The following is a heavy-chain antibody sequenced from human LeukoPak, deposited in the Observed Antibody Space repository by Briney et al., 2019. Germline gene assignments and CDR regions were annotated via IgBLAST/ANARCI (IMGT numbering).Heavy chain of an antibody. D-gene: IGHD3-9*01. V-gene: IGHV4-59*08. CDR2: VHYSGST. J-gene: IGHJ4*02. CDR1: GVSIFSSY. Sequence: SETLSLTCTVAGVSIFSSYWNWVRQPPGQGLEWIGFVHYSGSTNYQPSLKSRVTISVDTSKSQFSLKLSSATAADTAVYYCATWLSIRYFDNWGQGTLLTVSS. CDR3: ATWLSIRYFDN.